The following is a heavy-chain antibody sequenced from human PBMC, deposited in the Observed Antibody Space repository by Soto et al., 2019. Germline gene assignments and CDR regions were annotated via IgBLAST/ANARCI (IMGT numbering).Heavy chain of an antibody. CDR3: ARFPLTTVIDY. D-gene: IGHD4-17*01. Sequence: QVQLQESGPGLVKPSETLSLTCTVSGGSISSYYWSWIRQPPGKGLEWIGYIYYSGSTNYNPSLKSRVTISVDTSKNQFSLKLSSVTAADTAVYYCARFPLTTVIDYWGQGTLVTVSS. V-gene: IGHV4-59*01. CDR2: IYYSGST. CDR1: GGSISSYY. J-gene: IGHJ4*02.